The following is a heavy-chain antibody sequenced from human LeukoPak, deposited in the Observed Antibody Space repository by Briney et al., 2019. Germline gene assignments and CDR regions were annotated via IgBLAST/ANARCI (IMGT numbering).Heavy chain of an antibody. CDR2: IYYSGST. CDR3: AGTVGSSGHANWFDP. CDR1: GGSISSSSYY. J-gene: IGHJ5*02. D-gene: IGHD3-22*01. V-gene: IGHV4-39*01. Sequence: SETLSLTCTVSGGSISSSSYYWGWIRQPPGKGLEWIGSIYYSGSTYYNPSLKSRVTISVDTSKNQFSLKLSSVTAADTAVYYCAGTVGSSGHANWFDPWGQGTLVTVSS.